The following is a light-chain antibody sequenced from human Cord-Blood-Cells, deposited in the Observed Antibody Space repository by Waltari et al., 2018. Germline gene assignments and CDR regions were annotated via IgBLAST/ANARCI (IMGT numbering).Light chain of an antibody. V-gene: IGKV1-5*01. CDR3: QQYNSYWT. Sequence: DIQMTQSPSTLSASVGDRVTITCRASQSIGSWLAWYQQKPGKDPKLLIYDASSLESGVPSRFSGSGSGTEFTLTISSLQPDDFATYYCQQYNSYWTFGQGTKVEIK. J-gene: IGKJ1*01. CDR1: QSIGSW. CDR2: DAS.